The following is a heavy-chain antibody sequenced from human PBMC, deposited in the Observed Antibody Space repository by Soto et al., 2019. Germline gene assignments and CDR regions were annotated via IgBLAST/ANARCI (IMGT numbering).Heavy chain of an antibody. CDR3: ARVGLTMIVVPFGVC. CDR1: GYIFTSYG. J-gene: IGHJ4*02. V-gene: IGHV1-18*04. CDR2: INTDNGNT. D-gene: IGHD3-22*01. Sequence: ASVKVSCKASGYIFTSYGISWVRQAPGQGLEWMGWINTDNGNTKYAQKFEGRVTMTRDRSTATAYMELRSLRSDDTAVYYCARVGLTMIVVPFGVCWGQGTQVTVSS.